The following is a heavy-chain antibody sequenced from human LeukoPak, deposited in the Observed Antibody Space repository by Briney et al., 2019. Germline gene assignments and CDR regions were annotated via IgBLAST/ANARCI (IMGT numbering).Heavy chain of an antibody. V-gene: IGHV3-43*02. CDR3: AKAGMGATLYYGMDV. Sequence: GGSLRLSCAASGFTFDDYAMHWVRQAPGKGLEWVSLISGDGGSTYYADSVKGRFTISRDNSKNSLYLQMNSLRTEDTALYYCAKAGMGATLYYGMDVWGQGATVTVSS. J-gene: IGHJ6*02. CDR1: GFTFDDYA. D-gene: IGHD1-26*01. CDR2: ISGDGGST.